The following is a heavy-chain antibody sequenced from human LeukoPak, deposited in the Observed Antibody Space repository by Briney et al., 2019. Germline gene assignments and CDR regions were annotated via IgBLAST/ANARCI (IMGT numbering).Heavy chain of an antibody. CDR2: IYPGDSDI. CDR3: ARVVPAPRTFDY. J-gene: IGHJ4*02. CDR1: GYSFTSYW. D-gene: IGHD2-2*01. Sequence: GGSLRLSCRGSGYSFTSYWIGWVRQMPGKGLEWMGIIYPGDSDIIYSPSFQGQVTISADKSTSTAYLQWSSLKASDTAMYYCARVVPAPRTFDYWGQGTLVTVSS. V-gene: IGHV5-51*01.